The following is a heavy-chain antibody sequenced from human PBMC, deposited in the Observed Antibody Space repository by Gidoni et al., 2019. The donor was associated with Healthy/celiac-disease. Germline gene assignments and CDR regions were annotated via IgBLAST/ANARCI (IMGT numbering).Heavy chain of an antibody. J-gene: IGHJ6*03. D-gene: IGHD2-2*02. CDR3: TRDGRVCSSTSCYSAWRYYYYMDV. V-gene: IGHV3-49*05. Sequence: EVQLVESGGGLVKPERSLRLSCTASGFTFGDYAMSWFRQAPGKGLEWVGFIRSKAYGGTTEYAASVKGRFTISRDDSKSIAYLQMNSLKTEDTAVYYCTRDGRVCSSTSCYSAWRYYYYMDVWGKGTTVTVSS. CDR2: IRSKAYGGTT. CDR1: GFTFGDYA.